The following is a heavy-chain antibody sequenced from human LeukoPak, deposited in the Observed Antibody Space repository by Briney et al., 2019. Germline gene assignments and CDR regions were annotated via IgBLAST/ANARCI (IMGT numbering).Heavy chain of an antibody. Sequence: GGSLRLSCAASGFTFSNSWMSWVRQAPGKGLEWVANMKEDGSEKYYVDSVKGRFTISRDNTKNSLYLQMNSLRAEDTAMYYCARVLYDDSGSKFRPCDYWGQGTLVAVSS. V-gene: IGHV3-7*03. J-gene: IGHJ4*02. D-gene: IGHD3-22*01. CDR2: MKEDGSEK. CDR1: GFTFSNSW. CDR3: ARVLYDDSGSKFRPCDY.